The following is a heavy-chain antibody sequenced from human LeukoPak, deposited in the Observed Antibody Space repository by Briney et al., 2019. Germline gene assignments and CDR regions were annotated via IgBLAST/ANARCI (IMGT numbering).Heavy chain of an antibody. CDR2: IYHSGST. Sequence: SETLSLTCAVSGGSISSGGYSWSWIRQPPGKGLEWIGYIYHSGSTYYNPSLKSRVTISVDTSKNQFSLKLSSVTAADTAVYYCARVPTKDYYYYYGMDVWGQGTTVTVSS. D-gene: IGHD1-26*01. CDR1: GGSISSGGYS. CDR3: ARVPTKDYYYYYGMDV. V-gene: IGHV4-30-2*01. J-gene: IGHJ6*02.